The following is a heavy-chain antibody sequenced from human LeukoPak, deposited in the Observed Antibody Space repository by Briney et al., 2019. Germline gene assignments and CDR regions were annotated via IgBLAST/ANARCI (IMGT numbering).Heavy chain of an antibody. J-gene: IGHJ4*02. CDR2: ISGSGGST. CDR1: GFTFSSYA. D-gene: IGHD3-10*01. CDR3: AKPHQGGRGAPFDY. V-gene: IGHV3-23*01. Sequence: GGSLRLSCAASGFTFSSYAMSWVRQAPGKGLEWVSGISGSGGSTHYADSVKGRFTISRDNSKNTLFLQMNSLRAEDTAVYYCAKPHQGGRGAPFDYWGQGTLVTVSS.